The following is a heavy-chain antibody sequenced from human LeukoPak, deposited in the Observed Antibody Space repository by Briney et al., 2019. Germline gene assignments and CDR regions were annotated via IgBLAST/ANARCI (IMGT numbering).Heavy chain of an antibody. J-gene: IGHJ4*02. V-gene: IGHV3-33*08. CDR3: ARDDAGFCDY. CDR2: IWYDGNTK. Sequence: PGGSLRLSCGASGFGFSSTSMNWVRQAPGKGLEWVAVIWYDGNTKFYADSVKGRFTISRDNSKNTLYLQMNSLRAEDTGVYYCARDDAGFCDYWGQGTPATVSS. D-gene: IGHD3-3*01. CDR1: GFGFSSTS.